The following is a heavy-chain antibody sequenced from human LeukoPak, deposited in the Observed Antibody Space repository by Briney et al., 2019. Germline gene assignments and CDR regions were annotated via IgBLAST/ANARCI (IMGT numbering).Heavy chain of an antibody. J-gene: IGHJ4*02. CDR1: GYTFTSYY. Sequence: EASVKVSCKASGYTFTSYYMHWVRQAPGQGLEWMGLINPTDDSTSYAQKFQGRVSVTRDTSTSTVYMELSSLRSEDTAVYYCAREGDGYKKFDYWAQGILVTVSS. V-gene: IGHV1-46*01. CDR3: AREGDGYKKFDY. CDR2: INPTDDST. D-gene: IGHD5-24*01.